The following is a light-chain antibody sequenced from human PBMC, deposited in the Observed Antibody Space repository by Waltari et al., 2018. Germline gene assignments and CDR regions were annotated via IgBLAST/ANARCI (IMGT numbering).Light chain of an antibody. CDR2: DVS. V-gene: IGLV2-14*03. CDR3: SSYTSRATYV. Sequence: WYQQHPGKAPKLMIYDVSMRPAGVSIRFSGSKSGNTASLTISGLQPDDKADYYCSSYTSRATYVFGTGTKVTVL. J-gene: IGLJ1*01.